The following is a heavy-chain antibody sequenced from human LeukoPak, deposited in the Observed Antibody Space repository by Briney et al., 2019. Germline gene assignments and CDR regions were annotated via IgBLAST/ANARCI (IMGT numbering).Heavy chain of an antibody. V-gene: IGHV4-39*01. CDR1: GASINSRDYY. Sequence: SETLSLTCTVSGASINSRDYYWGWIRQPPGQGLEWIGSIYSDGTTYYNPSLKSRLSISADTSKNHFSLWLSSVTAADMAVYYCAKHRGCFFEAFDIWGQGTAVSVSS. CDR3: AKHRGCFFEAFDI. D-gene: IGHD1-26*01. J-gene: IGHJ3*02. CDR2: IYSDGTT.